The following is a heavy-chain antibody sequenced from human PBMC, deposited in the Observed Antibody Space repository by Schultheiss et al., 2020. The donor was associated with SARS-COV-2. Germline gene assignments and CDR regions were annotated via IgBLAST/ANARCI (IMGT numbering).Heavy chain of an antibody. CDR2: IGTAGDT. V-gene: IGHV3-13*03. D-gene: IGHD3-22*01. J-gene: IGHJ5*02. Sequence: GGSLRLSCAACGFTFSSYDMHWVRQATGKGLEWVSAIGTAGDTYYPGSVKGQFTISRENAKNSLYLQMNSLRAGDTAVYYCARDAGRLLYYDSSGYRFDPWGQGTLVTVAS. CDR1: GFTFSSYD. CDR3: ARDAGRLLYYDSSGYRFDP.